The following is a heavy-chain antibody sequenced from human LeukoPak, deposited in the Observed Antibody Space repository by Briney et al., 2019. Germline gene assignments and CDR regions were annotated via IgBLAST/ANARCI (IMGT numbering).Heavy chain of an antibody. J-gene: IGHJ4*02. CDR1: GYTFTSHG. CDR2: ISAYNGNT. D-gene: IGHD6-13*01. CDR3: ARDLQLTTFDY. Sequence: GASVKVSCKASGYTFTSHGIIWVRQAPGQGLEWMGWISAYNGNTNYAQKLQGRVTMTTDTSTSTAYMELRSLRSDDTAVYYCARDLQLTTFDYWGQGTLVTVSS. V-gene: IGHV1-18*01.